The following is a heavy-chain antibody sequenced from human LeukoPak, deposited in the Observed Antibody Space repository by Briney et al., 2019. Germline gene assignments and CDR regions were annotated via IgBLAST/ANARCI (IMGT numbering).Heavy chain of an antibody. CDR1: GLTFSNYA. J-gene: IGHJ5*02. Sequence: GGSLRLSCAVSGLTFSNYAMSWVRQAPGKGLEWVSAISGSGGSTYYADSVKGRFTISRDNSKNTVYLQMNSLRAEDTAVYYCAKASIARGVRNWFDPWGQGNLVTVSS. CDR2: ISGSGGST. V-gene: IGHV3-23*01. D-gene: IGHD3-10*01. CDR3: AKASIARGVRNWFDP.